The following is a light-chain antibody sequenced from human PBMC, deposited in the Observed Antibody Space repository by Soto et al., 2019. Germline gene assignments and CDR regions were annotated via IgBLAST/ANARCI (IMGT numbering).Light chain of an antibody. CDR3: SSYRSSDTLEV. V-gene: IGLV2-14*01. CDR1: SDNIGAYDY. Sequence: QSALTPPSSVSASPGQSISISCPGTSDNIGAYDYVSWYQQHPGKAPKLIRYAVSNRPSGVSTRFSGSKSGNTASLTISGVQAVEEADYYCSSYRSSDTLEVFGTGTKVTAL. CDR2: AVS. J-gene: IGLJ1*01.